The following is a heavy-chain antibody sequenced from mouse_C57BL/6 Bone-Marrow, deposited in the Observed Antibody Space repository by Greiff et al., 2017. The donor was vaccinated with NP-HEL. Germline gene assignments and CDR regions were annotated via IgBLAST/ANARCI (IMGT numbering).Heavy chain of an antibody. CDR2: IWRGGST. CDR1: GFSLTSYG. CDR3: AADGYYRFAY. D-gene: IGHD2-3*01. Sequence: VKLMESGPGLVQPSQSLSITCTVSGFSLTSYGVHWVRQSPGKGLEWLGVIWRGGSTDYNAAFMSRPSITKDNSKSQVFFKMNSLQADDTAIYYCAADGYYRFAYWGQGTLVTVSA. V-gene: IGHV2-5*01. J-gene: IGHJ3*01.